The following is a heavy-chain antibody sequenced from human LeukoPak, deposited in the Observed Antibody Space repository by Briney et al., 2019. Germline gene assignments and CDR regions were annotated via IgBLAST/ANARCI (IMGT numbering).Heavy chain of an antibody. CDR1: GGSFSGYY. J-gene: IGHJ4*01. Sequence: PSETLSLTCAVYGGSFSGYYWGWIRQPPGKGLEWIGPTHYSGRTYYNPSLESRVTISVATSKNQFSLKLSSVTAADTAVYYCARDGPEGVMVVAPTHYFDYWGQGTLVTVSS. CDR2: THYSGRT. V-gene: IGHV4-34*01. CDR3: ARDGPEGVMVVAPTHYFDY. D-gene: IGHD2-15*01.